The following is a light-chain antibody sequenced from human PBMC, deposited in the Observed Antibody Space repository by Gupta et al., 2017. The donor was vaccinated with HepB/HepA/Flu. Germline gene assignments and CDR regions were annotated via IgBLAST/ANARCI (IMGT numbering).Light chain of an antibody. V-gene: IGLV2-11*01. CDR3: CSSAGRFMV. Sequence: QSALTQARSVTGSPGQSVTITCTGPSDVFGSWRYVTWYQQYPGKAPTLILYDVTKRSSGVPGRFAGSESGNTASLTISGLQPHDEADYCCCSSAGRFMVFGGGTKLTVL. CDR1: SDVFGSWRY. CDR2: DVT. J-gene: IGLJ3*02.